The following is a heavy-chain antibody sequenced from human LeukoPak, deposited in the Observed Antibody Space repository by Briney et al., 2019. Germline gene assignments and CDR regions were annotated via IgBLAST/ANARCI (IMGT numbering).Heavy chain of an antibody. CDR2: INPSGGST. CDR1: GYTFTSYY. Sequence: ASVKVSCKASGYTFTSYYMHWVRQAPGQGLEWMGIINPSGGSTSYAQKFQGRVTMTRDTSTSTVYMELSSLRAEDTAVYYCAKGGSTYYYDSSGYYRTFGYWGQGTLVTVSS. CDR3: AKGGSTYYYDSSGYYRTFGY. V-gene: IGHV1-46*01. J-gene: IGHJ4*02. D-gene: IGHD3-22*01.